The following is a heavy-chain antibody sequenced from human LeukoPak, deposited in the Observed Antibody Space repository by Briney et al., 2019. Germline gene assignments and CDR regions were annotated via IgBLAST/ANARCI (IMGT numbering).Heavy chain of an antibody. J-gene: IGHJ3*01. CDR2: IYPIDSDT. D-gene: IGHD2-21*01. Sequence: GESLKIPCKGSGYSFTNYWIGWMRQMPGKGLEWMGIIYPIDSDTRYSPSFRGQVTFSADKSIGTDYLQWSSLKASDTAMYYCARPSAYGEDAFDVWGQGTMVSVSS. V-gene: IGHV5-51*01. CDR1: GYSFTNYW. CDR3: ARPSAYGEDAFDV.